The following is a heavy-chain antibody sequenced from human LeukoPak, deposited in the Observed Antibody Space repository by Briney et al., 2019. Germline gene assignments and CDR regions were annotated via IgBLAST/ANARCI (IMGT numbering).Heavy chain of an antibody. CDR1: GGSISTYY. J-gene: IGHJ3*02. D-gene: IGHD6-6*01. V-gene: IGHV4-59*01. Sequence: SETLFLTCTVSGGSISTYYWSGIRQPPGKGLEWIVYIYYSGSTNYNPSLKSRVTISVDTSKNQFSLKLSSVTAADTAVYYCARGSIAARRAFNIWGQGTMVTVSS. CDR3: ARGSIAARRAFNI. CDR2: IYYSGST.